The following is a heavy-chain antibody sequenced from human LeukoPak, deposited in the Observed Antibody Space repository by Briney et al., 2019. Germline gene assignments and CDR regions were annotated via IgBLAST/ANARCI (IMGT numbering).Heavy chain of an antibody. CDR1: GFTFSSHW. CDR2: IKQDGSEK. V-gene: IGHV3-7*01. J-gene: IGHJ4*02. D-gene: IGHD5-24*01. CDR3: AKRWLQLQSDYFDY. Sequence: GGSLRLSCAASGFTFSSHWMSWVRQAPGKGLEWVANIKQDGSEKYYVDSVKGRFTISRDNAKNSLYLQMNSLRAEDTAVYYCAKRWLQLQSDYFDYWGQGTLVTVSS.